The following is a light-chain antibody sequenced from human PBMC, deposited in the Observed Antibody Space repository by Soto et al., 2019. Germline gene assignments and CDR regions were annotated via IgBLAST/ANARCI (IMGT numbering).Light chain of an antibody. J-gene: IGLJ1*01. V-gene: IGLV1-51*01. CDR2: DNS. CDR1: KSNIGNNF. CDR3: GTWDSSLSIAV. Sequence: QSVLTQPPSVSAAPGQKVTISCSGSKSNIGNNFVSWYKHLPGTAPKLVIYDNSQGPSWIPDRFSGSKSGTSATLGITGLQTGDDADYYCGTWDSSLSIAVFGTGTKLTVL.